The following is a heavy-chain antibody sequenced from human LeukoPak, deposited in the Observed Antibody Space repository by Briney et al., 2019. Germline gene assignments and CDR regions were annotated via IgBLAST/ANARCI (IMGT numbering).Heavy chain of an antibody. CDR1: GFTFSGHW. CDR2: INQGGSDK. Sequence: GGSLRLSCAASGFTFSGHWMSWVRQAPGKGLEWVANINQGGSDKYYVDSVKGRFTISRDNANNLLYLQMNSLRGADTAVYYCTRDRSRPEDDWGQGTLVTVSS. J-gene: IGHJ4*02. CDR3: TRDRSRPEDD. V-gene: IGHV3-7*01. D-gene: IGHD1-14*01.